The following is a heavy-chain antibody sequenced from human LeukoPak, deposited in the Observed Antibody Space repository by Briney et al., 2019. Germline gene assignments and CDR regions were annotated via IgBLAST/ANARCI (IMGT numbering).Heavy chain of an antibody. Sequence: LGGSLRLSCAASGFTFSSYRMNWVRQAPGKGLEWVSSISSSSSYIYYADSVKGRFTISRDNAKNSLYLQMNSLRAEDTAVYYCARVAYYYDSSGYYPAFDYWGQGTLVTVSS. CDR1: GFTFSSYR. J-gene: IGHJ4*02. CDR2: ISSSSSYI. CDR3: ARVAYYYDSSGYYPAFDY. V-gene: IGHV3-21*01. D-gene: IGHD3-22*01.